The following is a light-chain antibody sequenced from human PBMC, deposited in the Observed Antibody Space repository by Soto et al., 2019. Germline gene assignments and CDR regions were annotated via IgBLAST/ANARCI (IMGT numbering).Light chain of an antibody. J-gene: IGKJ1*01. CDR3: QQYYSTPWT. Sequence: DIVMTQSPDSLAVSLGERATINCKSSQNVLYSSNNKNYLAWYQQKLGRPPKLLIRWASTRESGVPDRFSGSGSGTDFTLTISSLQDEDVEVYYCQQYYSTPWTLGQGTKVDIK. CDR2: WAS. V-gene: IGKV4-1*01. CDR1: QNVLYSSNNKNY.